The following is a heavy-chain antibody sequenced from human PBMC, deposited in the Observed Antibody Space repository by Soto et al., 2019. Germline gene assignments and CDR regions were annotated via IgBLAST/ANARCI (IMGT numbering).Heavy chain of an antibody. Sequence: SGPTLVNPTQTLTLTCTFSGFSLSTSGVGVGWIRQPPGKALEWLALIYWDDDKRYSPSLKSRLTITKDTSKNQVVLTMTNMDPVDTATYYCAHSFFRWGGYYYDSSGYYYESDFPHWGQGTLVTVSS. J-gene: IGHJ1*01. CDR1: GFSLSTSGVG. V-gene: IGHV2-5*02. CDR2: IYWDDDK. D-gene: IGHD3-22*01. CDR3: AHSFFRWGGYYYDSSGYYYESDFPH.